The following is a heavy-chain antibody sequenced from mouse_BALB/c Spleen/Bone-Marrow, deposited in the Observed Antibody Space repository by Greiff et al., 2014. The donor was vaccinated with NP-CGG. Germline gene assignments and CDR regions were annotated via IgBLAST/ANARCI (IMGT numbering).Heavy chain of an antibody. J-gene: IGHJ3*01. CDR2: ISYSGST. CDR3: ARGRAMGFAY. V-gene: IGHV3-8*02. Sequence: EVQLQQSGPSLVKPSQTLSLTCSVTGDSITSGYWNWIRKFPGNKLEYMGYISYSGSTYYSPSLKSRISITRDTSKNQYYLQLNSVTTEDTATYYCARGRAMGFAYWGQGTLVTVSA. D-gene: IGHD1-1*02. CDR1: GDSITSGY.